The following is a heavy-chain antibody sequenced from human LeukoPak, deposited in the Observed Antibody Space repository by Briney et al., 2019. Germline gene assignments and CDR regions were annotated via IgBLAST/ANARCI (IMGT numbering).Heavy chain of an antibody. Sequence: TGGSLRLSCAASGFAFTTSVMHWVRQAPGKGLEWVSVIYSGGSTYYADSVKGRFTISRDNSKNTLYLQMNSLRAEDTAVYYCAASSGSPLYYYYMDVWGKGTTVTISS. J-gene: IGHJ6*03. V-gene: IGHV3-53*01. CDR3: AASSGSPLYYYYMDV. CDR2: IYSGGST. D-gene: IGHD3-10*01. CDR1: GFAFTTSV.